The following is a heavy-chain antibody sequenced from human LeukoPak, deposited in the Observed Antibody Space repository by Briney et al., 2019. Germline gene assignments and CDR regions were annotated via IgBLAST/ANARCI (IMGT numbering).Heavy chain of an antibody. Sequence: GGSLRLSCAASGFTFSSYAMSWVRQAPGKGLEWVSGISAGGASTYYADSVKGRLTISRDNSKNTLYLQMNSLRAEDTAVYYCANWRGDFRYFDCWGQGTLVTVSS. CDR1: GFTFSSYA. CDR3: ANWRGDFRYFDC. CDR2: ISAGGAST. D-gene: IGHD2-21*02. V-gene: IGHV3-23*01. J-gene: IGHJ4*02.